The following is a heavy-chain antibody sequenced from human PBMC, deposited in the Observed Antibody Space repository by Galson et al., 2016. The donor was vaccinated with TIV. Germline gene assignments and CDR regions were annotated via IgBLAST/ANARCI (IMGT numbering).Heavy chain of an antibody. CDR3: ARPPSCGGECYKYDN. J-gene: IGHJ4*02. Sequence: SVKVSCKASGYTFSIYVMHWVRQAPGQRPEWMGRINGDDGNTKYSKQFQGRLTMTRDTSARTAYMELNSLRPEDTAVYYCARPPSCGGECYKYDNWGQGTLVTVSS. CDR1: GYTFSIYV. CDR2: INGDDGNT. V-gene: IGHV1-3*01. D-gene: IGHD2-21*01.